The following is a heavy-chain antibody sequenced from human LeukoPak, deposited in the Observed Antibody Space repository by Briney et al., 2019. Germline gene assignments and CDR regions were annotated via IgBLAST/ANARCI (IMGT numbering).Heavy chain of an antibody. Sequence: GRSLRLSCAASGFTFSSYGMHWVRQAPGKGLEWVANIKEDGTEKNYVDSVKGRFTISRDNAKNSLHLQMSILRAEDTAVYYCARGGSYFHYWGQGTLVTVSS. CDR1: GFTFSSYG. CDR2: IKEDGTEK. D-gene: IGHD1-26*01. J-gene: IGHJ4*02. V-gene: IGHV3-7*03. CDR3: ARGGSYFHY.